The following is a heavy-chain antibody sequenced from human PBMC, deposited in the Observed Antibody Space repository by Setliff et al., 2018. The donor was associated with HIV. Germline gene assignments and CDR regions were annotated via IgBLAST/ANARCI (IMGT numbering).Heavy chain of an antibody. CDR2: INHSGST. V-gene: IGHV4-34*01. CDR3: ARVWSYGLDV. Sequence: SETLSLTCAVYGGSFSGYYWSWIRQPPGKGLEWIGEINHSGSTNYNPSLKSRVTISVDTSKNQFSLKLSSVTAADTAVYYCARVWSYGLDVWGQGTTVTVSS. CDR1: GGSFSGYY. J-gene: IGHJ6*02. D-gene: IGHD3-16*01.